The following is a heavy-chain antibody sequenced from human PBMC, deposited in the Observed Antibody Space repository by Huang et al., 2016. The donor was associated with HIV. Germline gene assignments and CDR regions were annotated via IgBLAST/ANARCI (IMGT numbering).Heavy chain of an antibody. Sequence: QVQLVQSGGEVKKPGASVKVSCKASDYTVTSYGISWVRQSTGQGLEWMGWIRTNKGDTNYAQKFQGRVTMTTYTSTSTAYMELRSLRSDDTAVYYCGGSSGYWSFDYWGQGTLVTVSS. CDR1: DYTVTSYG. CDR2: IRTNKGDT. J-gene: IGHJ4*02. V-gene: IGHV1-18*04. D-gene: IGHD3-22*01. CDR3: GGSSGYWSFDY.